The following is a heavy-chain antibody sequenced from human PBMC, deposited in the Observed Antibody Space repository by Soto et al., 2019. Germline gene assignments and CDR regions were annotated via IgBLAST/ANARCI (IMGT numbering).Heavy chain of an antibody. J-gene: IGHJ4*02. CDR1: GFSLSTIGGG. Sequence: QITLKESGPTLVNPTQTLTLTCTVSGFSLSTIGGGVGWIGQPPGKALEGLGLIYWDDDERYSPSLKSRLTIPKDTSRNQVVLTMTSMYPVDTATYYCAHSDVEQVLQFDYWGQGILVTVSS. CDR2: IYWDDDE. D-gene: IGHD2-15*01. V-gene: IGHV2-5*02. CDR3: AHSDVEQVLQFDY.